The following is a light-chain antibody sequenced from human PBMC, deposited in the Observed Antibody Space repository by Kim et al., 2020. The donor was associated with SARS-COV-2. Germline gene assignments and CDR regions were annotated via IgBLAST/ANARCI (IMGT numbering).Light chain of an antibody. CDR3: QEYKISPNT. CDR1: QAIDIY. J-gene: IGKJ2*01. V-gene: IGKV1-27*01. Sequence: IQMTQSPSSLSVSVGDRVTITCRASQAIDIYLAWYQQKPGKVPKLLIYGASTLQSGVPSRFGGSGSGTDFTFTISSLQPEDVATYYCQEYKISPNTFGQGTKVESN. CDR2: GAS.